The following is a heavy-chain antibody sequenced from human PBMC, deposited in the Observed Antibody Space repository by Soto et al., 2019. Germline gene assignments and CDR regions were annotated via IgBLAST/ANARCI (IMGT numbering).Heavy chain of an antibody. CDR1: GYTLTELS. V-gene: IGHV1-24*01. D-gene: IGHD5-12*01. Sequence: ASVKVSCKVSGYTLTELSMHWVRQAPGKGLEWMGGFDPEDGETIYAQKFQGRVTMTEDTTTDTAYMELSSLRSEDTAVYYCARGRSGFDVPYYYCGMDVWGQGTTVTVSS. CDR3: ARGRSGFDVPYYYCGMDV. J-gene: IGHJ6*02. CDR2: FDPEDGET.